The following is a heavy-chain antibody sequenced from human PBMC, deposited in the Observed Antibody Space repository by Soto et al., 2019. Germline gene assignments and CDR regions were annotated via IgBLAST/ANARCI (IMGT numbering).Heavy chain of an antibody. CDR2: IYYGGST. D-gene: IGHD4-17*01. J-gene: IGHJ1*01. V-gene: IGHV4-39*02. CDR3: ARDITVTTDFSPGYFQH. Sequence: PSETLSLTCTVSGGSISTSSYYWGWIRQPPGKGLEYIASIYYGGSTYYSPSLKSRVTISVDTSKNSLYLQMNSLRAEDTAVYYCARDITVTTDFSPGYFQHWGQGTLVTVSS. CDR1: GGSISTSSYY.